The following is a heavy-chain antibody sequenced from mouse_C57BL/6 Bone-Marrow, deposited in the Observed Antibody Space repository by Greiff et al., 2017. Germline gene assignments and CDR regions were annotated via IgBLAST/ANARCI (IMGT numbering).Heavy chain of an antibody. D-gene: IGHD2-4*01. CDR1: GFTFSSYG. V-gene: IGHV5-6*01. Sequence: EVKLVESGGDLVKPGGSLKLSCAASGFTFSSYGMSWVRQTPDKRLEWVATISSGSSYTYYPDSVKGRFTISRDNAKNTLYLQMSSLKSEDTAMYYCARHGGLRPLDYWGQGTTLTVSS. CDR3: ARHGGLRPLDY. J-gene: IGHJ2*01. CDR2: ISSGSSYT.